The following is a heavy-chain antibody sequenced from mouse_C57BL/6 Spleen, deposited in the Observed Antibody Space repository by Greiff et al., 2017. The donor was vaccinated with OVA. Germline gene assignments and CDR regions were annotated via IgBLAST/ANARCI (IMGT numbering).Heavy chain of an antibody. D-gene: IGHD2-1*01. CDR1: GYTFTSYW. CDR2: IDPSDSYT. V-gene: IGHV1-50*01. CDR3: ARGMVRWYFDV. Sequence: QVQLQQSGAELVKPGASVKLSCKASGYTFTSYWMQWVKQRPGQGLEWIGEIDPSDSYTNYNQKFKGKATLTVDTSSSTAYMQLSSLTSEDSAVYYCARGMVRWYFDVWGTGTTVTVSA. J-gene: IGHJ1*03.